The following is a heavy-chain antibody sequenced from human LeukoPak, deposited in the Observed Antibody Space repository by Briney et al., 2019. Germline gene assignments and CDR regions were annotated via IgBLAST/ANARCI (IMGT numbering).Heavy chain of an antibody. D-gene: IGHD5-18*01. J-gene: IGHJ4*02. CDR3: AIVDTTVGFDY. V-gene: IGHV1-18*04. Sequence: ASVKVSCKTSGYTFTTYGITWVRQAPGQGLEWMGWISAYNGNTAYAQKFQGRATVTTDTSTRTASMDLRSLRSDDTAVYYCAIVDTTVGFDYWGQGTLVTVSS. CDR2: ISAYNGNT. CDR1: GYTFTTYG.